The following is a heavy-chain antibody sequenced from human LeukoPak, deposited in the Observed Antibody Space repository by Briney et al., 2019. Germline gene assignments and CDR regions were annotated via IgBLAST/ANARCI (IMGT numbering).Heavy chain of an antibody. V-gene: IGHV4-34*01. CDR1: GGSFSGYY. CDR3: ASRGYCSSTSCYAFDY. Sequence: SGTLSLTCAVYGGSFSGYYWSWIRQPPGKGLEWIGEINHSGSTNYNPSLKSRVTISVDTSKNQFSLKLSSVTAADTAVYYCASRGYCSSTSCYAFDYWGHGTLVTVSS. D-gene: IGHD2-2*01. CDR2: INHSGST. J-gene: IGHJ4*01.